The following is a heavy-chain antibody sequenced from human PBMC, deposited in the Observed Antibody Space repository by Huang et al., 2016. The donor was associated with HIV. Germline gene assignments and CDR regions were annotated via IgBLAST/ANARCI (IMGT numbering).Heavy chain of an antibody. CDR2: VSNEGNEK. CDR3: LPAGHVSHYYYMDV. Sequence: QGQLVESGGGVVQPGRSLRLSCAASGSSFTSYDMQWVRQVTGKGLDCGALVSNEGNEKDYADAVKCRFTIARDNFKNTLYLQMNSLRTGDTAVYFCLPAGHVSHYYYMDVWGKGTTVIVSS. CDR1: GSSFTSYD. J-gene: IGHJ6*03. V-gene: IGHV3-30*03.